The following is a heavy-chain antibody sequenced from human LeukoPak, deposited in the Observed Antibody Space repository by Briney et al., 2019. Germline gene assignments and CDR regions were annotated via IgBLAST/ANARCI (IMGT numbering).Heavy chain of an antibody. Sequence: GGSLRLSCAASGFTFSNYWVHWVRQAPGTGLVWVSRIDGERGSTTYADSVKGRFTTSRDNAENTVFLQMNSLRAEDTAVYYCARGPGTTFDIWGQGTMVTVSS. V-gene: IGHV3-74*01. CDR2: IDGERGST. CDR1: GFTFSNYW. CDR3: ARGPGTTFDI. D-gene: IGHD3-10*01. J-gene: IGHJ3*02.